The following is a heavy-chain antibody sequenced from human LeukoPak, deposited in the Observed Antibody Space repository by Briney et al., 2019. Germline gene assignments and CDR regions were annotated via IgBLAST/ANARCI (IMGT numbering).Heavy chain of an antibody. J-gene: IGHJ4*02. CDR1: GDSISRSTYY. CDR3: ARSSGTGTFSY. V-gene: IGHV4-39*02. D-gene: IGHD6-25*01. CDR2: VYYGRSP. Sequence: SETLSLTCTVSGDSISRSTYYWAWIHQPPGKGLEWIGSVYYGRSPYFNPSLESRATISVDTSKNHFSLKMSSVTAADTAVYYCARSSGTGTFSYWGQGTLVTVSS.